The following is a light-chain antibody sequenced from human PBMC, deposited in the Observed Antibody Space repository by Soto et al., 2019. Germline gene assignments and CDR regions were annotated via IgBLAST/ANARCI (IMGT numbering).Light chain of an antibody. J-gene: IGLJ2*01. CDR2: EVS. Sequence: SALTQPASVSGSPGQSITISCTGTSSDVGGYNYVSWYQQHPGKAPKLMIYEVSNRPSGVSNRFSGSKSGNTASLTISGLQAEDEADYYCSSYTSSRTMVFGGGTQLTVL. V-gene: IGLV2-14*01. CDR1: SSDVGGYNY. CDR3: SSYTSSRTMV.